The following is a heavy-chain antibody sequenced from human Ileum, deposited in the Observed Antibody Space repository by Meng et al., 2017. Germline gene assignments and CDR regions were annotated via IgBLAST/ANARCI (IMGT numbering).Heavy chain of an antibody. Sequence: QVQLQQWGAGLLKPSETLSLTCAVYGVTFSGYYCSWIRQPPGKGLEWIGEINHSGTTKYNPSLQSRVTMSADTSKKQFSLKLTSLTAADTAVYYCAMSVSPLNIDTWGQGTLVTVSS. J-gene: IGHJ5*01. CDR2: INHSGTT. CDR3: AMSVSPLNIDT. D-gene: IGHD4-17*01. V-gene: IGHV4-34*08. CDR1: GVTFSGYY.